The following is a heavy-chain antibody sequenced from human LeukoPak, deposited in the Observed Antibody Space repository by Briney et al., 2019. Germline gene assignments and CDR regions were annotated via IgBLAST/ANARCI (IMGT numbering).Heavy chain of an antibody. CDR2: ISWNGAST. V-gene: IGHV3-43*01. Sequence: GGSLRLSCAASGFTFDDYAMHWVRQAPGKGLEWVSLISWNGASTYYADSVKGRFTISRDNSKNSLYLQMNSLRTEDTALYYCAKDSYIVATDGGAMDVWGKGTTVTVSS. J-gene: IGHJ6*03. CDR3: AKDSYIVATDGGAMDV. CDR1: GFTFDDYA. D-gene: IGHD5-12*01.